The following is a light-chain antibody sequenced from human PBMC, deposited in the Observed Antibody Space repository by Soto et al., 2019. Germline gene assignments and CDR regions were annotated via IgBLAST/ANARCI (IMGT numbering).Light chain of an antibody. Sequence: EIVLTQSPGTLSLSPGERATLSCRASQSFSSNYLAWYQQKPGQAPRLLIYDASSTATGIPDRFSGGWAGTDFTLIISRLEPEDFAVFFCQHYDSSPPTFGQGTKVDIK. CDR2: DAS. V-gene: IGKV3-20*01. J-gene: IGKJ1*01. CDR3: QHYDSSPPT. CDR1: QSFSSNY.